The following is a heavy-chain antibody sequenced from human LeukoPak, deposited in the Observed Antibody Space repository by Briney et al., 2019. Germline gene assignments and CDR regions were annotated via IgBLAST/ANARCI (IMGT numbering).Heavy chain of an antibody. CDR2: IQHDGSAD. CDR1: GFTFSVYW. CDR3: ARVGGQTKYDY. Sequence: GGSLRLSCAASGFTFSVYWMTWVRQAPGKGLEWVASIQHDGSADYYMDSVKGRFTISRDNAKNSLYLQMNSLRADDTAVYYCARVGGQTKYDYWGQGTLVTVSS. J-gene: IGHJ4*02. D-gene: IGHD1-14*01. V-gene: IGHV3-7*05.